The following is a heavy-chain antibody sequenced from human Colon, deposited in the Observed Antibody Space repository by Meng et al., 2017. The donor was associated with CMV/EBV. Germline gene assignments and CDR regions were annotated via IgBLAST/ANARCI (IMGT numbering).Heavy chain of an antibody. J-gene: IGHJ6*02. D-gene: IGHD2-2*01. V-gene: IGHV1-18*01. Sequence: SVKVSCKASGYTFTRYAISWVRQAPGQGLEWMGRISTHNGDTDSAQKFQERVTMTTDTATSTAYMELSSLRSDDTAVYFCARSCMISGPNCYDGMDVWGQGTTVTVSS. CDR2: ISTHNGDT. CDR3: ARSCMISGPNCYDGMDV. CDR1: GYTFTRYA.